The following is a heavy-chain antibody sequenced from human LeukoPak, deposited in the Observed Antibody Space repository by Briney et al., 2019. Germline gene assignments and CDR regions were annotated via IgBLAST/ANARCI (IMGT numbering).Heavy chain of an antibody. CDR3: ARDALDWSGGSWRNWFDP. Sequence: SVKVSCKASGGTFSSYAISWVRQAPGQGLEWMGRIIPIFGTANYAQKFQGRVTITADKSTNTAYMELSSLRSEDTAVYYCARDALDWSGGSWRNWFDPWGQGTLVTVSS. D-gene: IGHD2-15*01. CDR2: IIPIFGTA. V-gene: IGHV1-69*06. J-gene: IGHJ5*02. CDR1: GGTFSSYA.